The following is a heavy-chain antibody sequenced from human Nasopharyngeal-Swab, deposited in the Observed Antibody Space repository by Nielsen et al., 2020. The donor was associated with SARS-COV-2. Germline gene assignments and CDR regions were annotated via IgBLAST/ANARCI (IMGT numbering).Heavy chain of an antibody. D-gene: IGHD4-11*01. Sequence: SLKISCAASGFTFDDCAMHWVRQAPGKGLEWVSGISWNSGSIGYADSVKGRFTISRDNAKNSLYLQMNSLRAEDTAVYYCARATTVKGVLGDVWGKGTTVTVSS. J-gene: IGHJ6*04. V-gene: IGHV3-9*01. CDR3: ARATTVKGVLGDV. CDR2: ISWNSGSI. CDR1: GFTFDDCA.